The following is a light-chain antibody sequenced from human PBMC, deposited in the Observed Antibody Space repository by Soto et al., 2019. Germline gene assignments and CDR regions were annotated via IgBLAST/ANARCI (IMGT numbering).Light chain of an antibody. V-gene: IGKV3-15*01. CDR1: QSVSSN. J-gene: IGKJ1*01. Sequence: EIVMTQSPATLSVSPGERATLSCRASQSVSSNLAWYQQKPGQAPRLLIYGASTRATGIPARFSGSGSGTDFTLTISSLEPEDFGVYFCMQYNKWPLRTFGQGTKV. CDR3: MQYNKWPLRT. CDR2: GAS.